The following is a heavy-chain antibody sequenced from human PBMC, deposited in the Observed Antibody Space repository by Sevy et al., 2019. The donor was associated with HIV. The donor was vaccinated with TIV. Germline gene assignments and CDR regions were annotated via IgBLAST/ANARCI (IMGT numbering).Heavy chain of an antibody. D-gene: IGHD6-19*01. CDR3: ARVPQWLGPSFDS. Sequence: SETLSLTCTVSGASMRSSHYWGWIRQPPGKGLEWIGSIYNGGTTYYNPSLNTRLTVSVDTSKNQFSLKLSSVTAADTAVYYCARVPQWLGPSFDSWGQGTLVTVSS. CDR1: GASMRSSHY. V-gene: IGHV4-39*01. J-gene: IGHJ4*02. CDR2: IYNGGTT.